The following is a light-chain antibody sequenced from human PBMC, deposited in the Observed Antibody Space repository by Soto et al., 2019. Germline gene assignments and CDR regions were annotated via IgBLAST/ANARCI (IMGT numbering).Light chain of an antibody. CDR2: DAS. CDR1: QDISNY. Sequence: DIQMTQSPSSLSASVGDRVTITCQASQDISNYLNWYQQEPGKAPKLLIYDASNLETGVPSRFSGSGSGTDFTFTISSLQPEDIATYYCQQYDNLPPGAFGQGTRLEI. CDR3: QQYDNLPPGA. V-gene: IGKV1-33*01. J-gene: IGKJ5*01.